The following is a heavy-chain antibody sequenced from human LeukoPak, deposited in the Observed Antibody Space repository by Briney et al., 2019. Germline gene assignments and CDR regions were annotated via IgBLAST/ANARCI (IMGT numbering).Heavy chain of an antibody. Sequence: PGGSLRLSCAASGFTFSAYWMHWVRQAPGKGLVWVSRINTDGGSIRYADSVKGRFTISRDNAKNTVHLQMNSLRAEDTAVYYCAKDQGTVTTYFDYWGQGTLVTVSS. V-gene: IGHV3-74*01. CDR3: AKDQGTVTTYFDY. D-gene: IGHD4-11*01. CDR1: GFTFSAYW. CDR2: INTDGGSI. J-gene: IGHJ4*02.